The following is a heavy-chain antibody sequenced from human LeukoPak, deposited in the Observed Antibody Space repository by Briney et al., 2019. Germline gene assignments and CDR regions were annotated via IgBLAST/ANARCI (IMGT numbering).Heavy chain of an antibody. CDR2: IISSGSTI. Sequence: GGSLRLSCAASGFTFSDYYMSWIRQAPGEGREWVSYIISSGSTIYYAHSVNGRFTISRDNAKNSLYLQTNSLRAEDTAVYYCARVQPHYYDSSGYPPDYWGQGTLVTVSS. CDR3: ARVQPHYYDSSGYPPDY. D-gene: IGHD3-22*01. V-gene: IGHV3-11*01. J-gene: IGHJ4*02. CDR1: GFTFSDYY.